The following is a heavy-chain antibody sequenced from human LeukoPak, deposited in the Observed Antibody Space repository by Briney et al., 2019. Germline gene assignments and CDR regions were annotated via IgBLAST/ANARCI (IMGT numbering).Heavy chain of an antibody. D-gene: IGHD3-3*01. CDR3: AKLGNYDLMIDY. V-gene: IGHV4-38-2*02. CDR1: GYSIRSGYY. J-gene: IGHJ4*02. Sequence: SETLSLTCTVSGYSIRSGYYWGRIRQPPGKGLEWIGNIYHSGNTYYNPSLKSRVTISVDTSKNQFSLKLSSVTAADTAVYYCAKLGNYDLMIDYWGQGTLVTVSS. CDR2: IYHSGNT.